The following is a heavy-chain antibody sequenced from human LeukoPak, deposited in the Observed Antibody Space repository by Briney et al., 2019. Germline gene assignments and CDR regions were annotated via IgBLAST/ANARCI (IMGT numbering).Heavy chain of an antibody. CDR2: ISAYNGNT. CDR3: ARDRRGYCSSTSCQTLDY. Sequence: ASVKVSCKASGYTFTSYGISWARQAPGQGLEWMGWISAYNGNTSYAQKLQGRVTMTTDTSTSTAYMELRSLRSDDTAVYYCARDRRGYCSSTSCQTLDYWGQGTLVTVSS. D-gene: IGHD2-2*01. V-gene: IGHV1-18*01. J-gene: IGHJ4*02. CDR1: GYTFTSYG.